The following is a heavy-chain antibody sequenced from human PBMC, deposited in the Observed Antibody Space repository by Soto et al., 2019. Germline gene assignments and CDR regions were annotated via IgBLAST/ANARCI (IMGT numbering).Heavy chain of an antibody. V-gene: IGHV1-3*01. J-gene: IGHJ4*02. D-gene: IGHD5-12*01. CDR3: ARATYGGDGYNLYY. CDR1: GYTFTSYA. CDR2: SNACNGNT. Sequence: ASVKVSCKASGYTFTSYAMHWVRQAPGQRLEWMGWSNACNGNTKYSQKFQGRVTITRETSASTAYMELSSLRSEDTAVYYCARATYGGDGYNLYYWGQGTLVTVSS.